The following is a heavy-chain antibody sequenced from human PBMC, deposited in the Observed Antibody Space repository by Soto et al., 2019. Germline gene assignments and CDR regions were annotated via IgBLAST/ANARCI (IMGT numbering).Heavy chain of an antibody. J-gene: IGHJ5*02. CDR3: ARLEWLSLAAWFDP. D-gene: IGHD3-3*01. CDR1: GYSFTNYW. V-gene: IGHV5-51*01. Sequence: GESPTSPCKASGYSFTNYWIRWVRQMPGKGLAWMCMIYPDDSGTKYSPSFQGQVTFSADKSINTAYLQWSSLKASDTAIYYCARLEWLSLAAWFDPWGQGTLVTVSS. CDR2: IYPDDSGT.